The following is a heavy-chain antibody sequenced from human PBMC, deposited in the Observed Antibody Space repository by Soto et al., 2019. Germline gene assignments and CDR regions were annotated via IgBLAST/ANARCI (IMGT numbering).Heavy chain of an antibody. CDR2: VWFDGINK. J-gene: IGHJ4*02. Sequence: QVQLVESGGGVVQPGRSLRLSCAASGFTFTSYGMHWVRQAPGKGLEWVALVWFDGINKYYSESVKGRFTISRDNSRNTLYLQMDSLRPEDSALYYCARGRAYGDYWGQGTLVTVSS. V-gene: IGHV3-33*01. CDR3: ARGRAYGDY. D-gene: IGHD4-17*01. CDR1: GFTFTSYG.